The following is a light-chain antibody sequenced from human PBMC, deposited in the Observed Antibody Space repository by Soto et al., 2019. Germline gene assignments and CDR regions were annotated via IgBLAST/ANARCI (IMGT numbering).Light chain of an antibody. Sequence: QPVLTQPASVSGSPGQSITISCTGTSNDIGIYNYVSWYQQHPGKAPKLVICEVSNRPSGVSSRFSGSKSGNTASLTISGLRAEDEADYYCTSFTTTNIWVFGGGTQLTVL. CDR2: EVS. CDR3: TSFTTTNIWV. V-gene: IGLV2-14*01. J-gene: IGLJ3*02. CDR1: SNDIGIYNY.